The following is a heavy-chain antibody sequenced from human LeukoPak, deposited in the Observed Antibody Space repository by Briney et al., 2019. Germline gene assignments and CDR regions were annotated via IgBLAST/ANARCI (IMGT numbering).Heavy chain of an antibody. D-gene: IGHD3-10*02. Sequence: GGSLRLSCAASGFTFISYAMSWVRQAPGKGLEWVSAISGSGGSIYYADSVKGRFTVSRDNPKNTLYLQMNTLRAEDTAVYYCAKDEDARPMYFQDWGQGTLVTVSS. CDR2: ISGSGGSI. V-gene: IGHV3-23*01. J-gene: IGHJ1*01. CDR3: AKDEDARPMYFQD. CDR1: GFTFISYA.